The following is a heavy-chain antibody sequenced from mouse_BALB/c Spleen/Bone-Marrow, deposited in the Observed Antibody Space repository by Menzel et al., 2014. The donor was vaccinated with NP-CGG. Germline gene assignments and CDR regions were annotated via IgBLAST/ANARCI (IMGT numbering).Heavy chain of an antibody. CDR3: SREGAY. Sequence: QVQLQQSGAELVKPGASVKLSCKASGYTFTNCYMYWVKQRPGQGLEWIGEITPSNGGSNFIEKFKNKATLTVDKSSSTAYMQLSSLTSEDSAVYYCSREGAYWGQGTLATVSA. CDR2: ITPSNGGS. V-gene: IGHV1S81*02. CDR1: GYTFTNCY. J-gene: IGHJ3*01.